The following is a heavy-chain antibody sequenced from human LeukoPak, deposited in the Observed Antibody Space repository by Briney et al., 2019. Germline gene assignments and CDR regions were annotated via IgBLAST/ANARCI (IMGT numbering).Heavy chain of an antibody. D-gene: IGHD3-22*01. CDR2: ISSSSSYI. V-gene: IGHV3-21*01. Sequence: PGGSLRLSCAASGFTFSSYSMNWVRQAPGKGLEWVSSISSSSSYIYYADSVEGRFTISRDNAKNSLYLQMNSLRAEDTAVYYCARGQDYYDSSSYYYDLYYFDYWGQGTLVTVSS. CDR3: ARGQDYYDSSSYYYDLYYFDY. CDR1: GFTFSSYS. J-gene: IGHJ4*02.